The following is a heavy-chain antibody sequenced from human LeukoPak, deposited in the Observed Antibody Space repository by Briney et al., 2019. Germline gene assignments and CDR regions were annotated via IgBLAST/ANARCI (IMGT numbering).Heavy chain of an antibody. CDR2: INWDATRT. D-gene: IGHD3-10*01. J-gene: IGHJ6*03. CDR3: AKERRGYYMDV. CDR1: GFTFGDYA. Sequence: GGSLRLSCAASGFTFGDYAMQWVRQAPGKGLEWVSLINWDATRTYYADSVKGRFTISRDNSKNSLSLQMNSLRPEDTALYYCAKERRGYYMDVWGKGTTVTVSS. V-gene: IGHV3-43D*04.